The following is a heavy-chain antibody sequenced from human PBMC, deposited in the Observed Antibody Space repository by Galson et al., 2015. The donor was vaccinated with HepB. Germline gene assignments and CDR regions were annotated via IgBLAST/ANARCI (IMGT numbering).Heavy chain of an antibody. CDR1: GYTFTSND. D-gene: IGHD6-19*01. Sequence: SVKVSCKASGYTFTSNDINWVRQATGQGLEWMGGIIPIFGIANYAQKFQGRVTITADESTSTAYMELSSLRSEDTAVYYCARVLRYSSGRQFNDYWGQGTLVTVSS. J-gene: IGHJ4*02. CDR2: IIPIFGIA. CDR3: ARVLRYSSGRQFNDY. V-gene: IGHV1-69*13.